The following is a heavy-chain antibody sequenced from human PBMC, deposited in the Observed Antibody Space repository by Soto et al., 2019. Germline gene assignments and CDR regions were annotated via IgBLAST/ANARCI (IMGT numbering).Heavy chain of an antibody. CDR2: ISGSGGST. V-gene: IGHV3-23*01. D-gene: IGHD1-26*01. CDR1: GFTFSSYT. CDR3: AKDFGKAKEGQ. J-gene: IGHJ4*02. Sequence: PGGSLRLSCAASGFTFSSYTMSCVGQAPGKGLEWVSAISGSGGSTYYADSVKGRFTISRDNSKNTLYLQMNSLRAEDTAVYYCAKDFGKAKEGQWGQGTLVKVSS.